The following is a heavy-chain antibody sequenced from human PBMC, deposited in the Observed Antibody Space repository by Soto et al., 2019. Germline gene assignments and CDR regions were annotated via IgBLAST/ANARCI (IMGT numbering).Heavy chain of an antibody. CDR1: GFTFSNFA. D-gene: IGHD6-19*01. V-gene: IGHV3-30*18. CDR3: ANDLGSSGCAYFDL. CDR2: ISSHGRHK. Sequence: KLVESGGGVVQPGKSLRLSCAASGFTFSNFAMHWVRQAPGKGLEWVAVISSHGRHKYYADSVKGRSTISRDNSNSTVFLQMSSLRPEDTSVYYCANDLGSSGCAYFDLWGQGILVTVSS. J-gene: IGHJ4*02.